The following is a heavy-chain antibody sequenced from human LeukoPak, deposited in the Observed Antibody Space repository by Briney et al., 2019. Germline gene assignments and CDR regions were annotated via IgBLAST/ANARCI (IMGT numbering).Heavy chain of an antibody. CDR2: ISSSSSYI. CDR3: ARSYNAYDY. J-gene: IGHJ4*02. Sequence: SGGSLTLSCAASGFTFSIYSMNWVRQATGKGMEWVSSISSSSSYIYYADSGRCRFTIYRDNDKNSLYLQMNSLRAEDTAVYYCARSYNAYDYWGQGTLVTVSS. CDR1: GFTFSIYS. D-gene: IGHD1-1*01. V-gene: IGHV3-21*01.